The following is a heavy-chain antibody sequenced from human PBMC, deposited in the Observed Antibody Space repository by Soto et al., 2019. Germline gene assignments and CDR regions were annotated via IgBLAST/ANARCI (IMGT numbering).Heavy chain of an antibody. Sequence: PSETLSLTCTVSGVSISNTSYYWGWIRQPPGKGLEWIATIYFSGSTFYNPSLKSRVTISVDTSKNQFSLELHSVTAADTAMYYCARHGSYWGQGTLVTVPS. CDR2: IYFSGST. CDR3: ARHGSY. J-gene: IGHJ4*02. CDR1: GVSISNTSYY. V-gene: IGHV4-39*01.